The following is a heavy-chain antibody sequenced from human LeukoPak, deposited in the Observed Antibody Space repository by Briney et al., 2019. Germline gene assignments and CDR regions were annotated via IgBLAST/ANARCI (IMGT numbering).Heavy chain of an antibody. D-gene: IGHD6-13*01. V-gene: IGHV3-48*04. CDR1: GFTFSSYS. CDR2: ISSSSSTI. Sequence: GGSLRLSCAASGFTFSSYSMNWVRQAPRKGLEWVSYISSSSSTIYYADSVKGRFTISRDNAKNSLYLQMNSLRAEDTAVYYCARAAADRNYYYYMDVWGKGTTVTVSS. J-gene: IGHJ6*03. CDR3: ARAAADRNYYYYMDV.